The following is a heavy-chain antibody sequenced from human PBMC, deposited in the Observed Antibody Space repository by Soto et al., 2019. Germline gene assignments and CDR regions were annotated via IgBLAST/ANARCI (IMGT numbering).Heavy chain of an antibody. CDR2: IYYSGST. CDR1: GGSISSYY. CDR3: ARDTAMAPFDY. V-gene: IGHV4-59*01. Sequence: SETLSLTCTVSGGSISSYYWSWIRQPPGKGLEWIGYIYYSGSTNYNPSLKSRVTISVDTSKNQFSLKLSSVTAADTAVYYCARDTAMAPFDYWGQGTLVTVSS. J-gene: IGHJ4*02. D-gene: IGHD5-18*01.